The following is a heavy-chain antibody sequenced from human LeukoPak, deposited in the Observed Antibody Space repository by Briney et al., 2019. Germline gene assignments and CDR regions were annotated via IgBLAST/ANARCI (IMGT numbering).Heavy chain of an antibody. J-gene: IGHJ4*02. V-gene: IGHV3-53*05. Sequence: GGSLRLSWAVSGFTVRSNFLNWVRPAPGKGLEWDSVLYSGGTTFYADSVKGRFTISRDNSKNTVYLQMNSLRADDTAVCYCASPSPGAPAAGLFDYWGQRTLVTVSS. CDR3: ASPSPGAPAAGLFDY. D-gene: IGHD6-13*01. CDR2: LYSGGTT. CDR1: GFTVRSNF.